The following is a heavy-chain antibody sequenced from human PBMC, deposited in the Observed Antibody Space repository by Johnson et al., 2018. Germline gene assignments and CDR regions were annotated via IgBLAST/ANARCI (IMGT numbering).Heavy chain of an antibody. CDR1: GFTFSDSY. D-gene: IGHD3-22*01. CDR2: ISTSGRSI. J-gene: IGHJ6*03. Sequence: QVQLGESGGGVVQPGGSLRLSCVASGFTFSDSYMSWIRQAPGQGLEWLSFISTSGRSIYYADSVKGRFTISRANAKNSLYLQMNSLRAEDTAVYYCASSSLYDSSGYYSYYYYYYMDVWGKGTTVTVSS. V-gene: IGHV3-11*04. CDR3: ASSSLYDSSGYYSYYYYYYMDV.